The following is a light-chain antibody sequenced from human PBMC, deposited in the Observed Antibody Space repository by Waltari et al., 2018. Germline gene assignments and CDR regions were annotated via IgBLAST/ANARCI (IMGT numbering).Light chain of an antibody. CDR2: GAS. V-gene: IGKV3-15*01. CDR3: QHYYNAPLT. CDR1: QSVSSN. Sequence: EIVMTQSPATLSVSPGERATLSCRARQSVSSNLALYQQKPGQAPRFLVYGASTRATGIPARFTGSGSGTYFTLTIRSLQSEEVAIYYCQHYYNAPLTFGGGTKVEI. J-gene: IGKJ4*01.